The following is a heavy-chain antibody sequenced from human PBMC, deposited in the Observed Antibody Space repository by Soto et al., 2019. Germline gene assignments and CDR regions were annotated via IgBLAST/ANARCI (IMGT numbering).Heavy chain of an antibody. CDR1: GFTFDDYT. J-gene: IGHJ4*02. D-gene: IGHD6-19*01. V-gene: IGHV3-43*01. CDR3: AKDARYSSGWYEIDY. CDR2: VSWDGGST. Sequence: GGSLRLSCAASGFTFDDYTMHWVRQAPGKGLEWVSLVSWDGGSTYYAGSVKGRFTISRENSKNALYLQMNSLGTEDTALYYCAKDARYSSGWYEIDYWGQGTLVTVSS.